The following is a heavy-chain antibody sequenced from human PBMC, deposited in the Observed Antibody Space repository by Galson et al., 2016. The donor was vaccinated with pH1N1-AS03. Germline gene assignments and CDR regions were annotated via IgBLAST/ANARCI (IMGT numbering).Heavy chain of an antibody. CDR2: MNPNSDNT. V-gene: IGHV1-8*01. Sequence: SVKVSCKASGYTFTSYDINWVRQATGQGLEWMGWMNPNSDNTGYAQKFQGRVTMTRNTSITTAYMELSSLKSEDTAVYYCARSLRLGHDAFDIWGQGTMVTVSS. CDR3: ARSLRLGHDAFDI. J-gene: IGHJ3*02. D-gene: IGHD3-16*01. CDR1: GYTFTSYD.